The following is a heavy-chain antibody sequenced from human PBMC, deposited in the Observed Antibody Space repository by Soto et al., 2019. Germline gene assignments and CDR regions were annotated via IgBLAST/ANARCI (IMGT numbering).Heavy chain of an antibody. Sequence: QVQLQESGPGLVKPSQPLSLTCTVSGGSISSGGYYWSWIRQHPGKGLEWIGYIYYSGSTYYNPSLKSRVTISVDTSNNQFSLKLSSVTAADTAVYYGAREDIGLAAAGTSWFDPWGQGTLVTVSS. J-gene: IGHJ5*02. CDR3: AREDIGLAAAGTSWFDP. V-gene: IGHV4-31*03. CDR1: GGSISSGGYY. D-gene: IGHD6-13*01. CDR2: IYYSGST.